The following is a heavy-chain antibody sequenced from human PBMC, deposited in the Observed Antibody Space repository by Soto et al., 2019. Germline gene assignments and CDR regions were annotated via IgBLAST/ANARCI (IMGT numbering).Heavy chain of an antibody. V-gene: IGHV1-58*01. CDR2: IVVGTDNA. CDR3: AADIKCRSATCCPYNYDR. J-gene: IGHJ5*02. Sequence: VASVQVSCKASGFRFSNSAVPWVRQARGHRLEWIGWIVVGTDNANYAQKFQERVTITRDLSTSTAYMELSSLNSEDTALYYCAADIKCRSATCCPYNYDRWGQVPMGTV. D-gene: IGHD1-1*01. CDR1: GFRFSNSA.